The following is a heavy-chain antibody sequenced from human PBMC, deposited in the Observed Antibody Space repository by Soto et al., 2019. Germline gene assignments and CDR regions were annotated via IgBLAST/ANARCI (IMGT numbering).Heavy chain of an antibody. D-gene: IGHD2-15*01. V-gene: IGHV1-24*01. Sequence: QVQLVQSGAEVKKPGASVKVSCKVSGYTLTELSMHWVRQAPGKGLEWMGGFDPEDGETIYAQKFQGRVTMTEDTSTDTAYMELSSLRSEDTALYYCATDRYCSGGSCYSYYCYGMDVWGQGTTVTVSS. CDR3: ATDRYCSGGSCYSYYCYGMDV. CDR2: FDPEDGET. CDR1: GYTLTELS. J-gene: IGHJ6*02.